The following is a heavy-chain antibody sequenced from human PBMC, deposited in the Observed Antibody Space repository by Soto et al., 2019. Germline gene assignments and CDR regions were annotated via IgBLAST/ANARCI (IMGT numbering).Heavy chain of an antibody. J-gene: IGHJ6*01. Sequence: ESGGGVVQPGRSLRLSCAASGFTFSSYAMHWVRQAPGKGLEWVAVISYDGSNKYYADSVKGRFTISRDNSKNTLYLQMNSLRAEDTAVYYCARAGCDGGSCYTLVGLRYGMDVW. D-gene: IGHD2-15*01. CDR2: ISYDGSNK. V-gene: IGHV3-30-3*01. CDR3: ARAGCDGGSCYTLVGLRYGMDV. CDR1: GFTFSSYA.